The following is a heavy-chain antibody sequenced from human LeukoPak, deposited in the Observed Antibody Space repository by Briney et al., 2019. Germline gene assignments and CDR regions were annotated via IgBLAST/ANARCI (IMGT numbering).Heavy chain of an antibody. CDR1: GYSISSGYY. D-gene: IGHD5-12*01. V-gene: IGHV4-38-2*01. J-gene: IGHJ4*02. Sequence: SETLSLTCAVSGYSISSGYYWGWIRQPPGEGLEWIGSIYHSGSTYYNPSLKSRVTISVDTSKNQFSLKLSSVTAADTAVYYCARVIVATAGSFDYWGQGTLVTASS. CDR3: ARVIVATAGSFDY. CDR2: IYHSGST.